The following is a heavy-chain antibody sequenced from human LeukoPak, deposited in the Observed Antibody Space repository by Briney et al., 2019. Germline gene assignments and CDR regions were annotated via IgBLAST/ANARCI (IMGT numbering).Heavy chain of an antibody. J-gene: IGHJ4*02. CDR3: ARDLGSSISCYSD. CDR2: IKQDGSEK. CDR1: GFTFSSYW. V-gene: IGHV3-7*01. Sequence: PGGSLRLSCAASGFTFSSYWMSWVRQAPGKGLEWVANIKQDGSEKYYVDSVKGRFTISRDNAKNSLYLQMNSLRAEDTAVYYCARDLGSSISCYSDWGQGTLVTVSS. D-gene: IGHD2-21*01.